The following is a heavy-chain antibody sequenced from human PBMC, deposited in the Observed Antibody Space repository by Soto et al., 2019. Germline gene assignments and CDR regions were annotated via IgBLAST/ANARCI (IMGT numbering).Heavy chain of an antibody. J-gene: IGHJ4*02. CDR1: GSTFSSYG. CDR3: AKVSYGGNPTDY. CDR2: ISYDGSNK. V-gene: IGHV3-30*18. Sequence: PGGSLRLSCAASGSTFSSYGMHWVRQAPGKGLEWVAVISYDGSNKYYADSVKGRFTISRDNSKNTLYLQMNSLRAEDTAVYYCAKVSYGGNPTDYWGQGTLVTVSS. D-gene: IGHD4-17*01.